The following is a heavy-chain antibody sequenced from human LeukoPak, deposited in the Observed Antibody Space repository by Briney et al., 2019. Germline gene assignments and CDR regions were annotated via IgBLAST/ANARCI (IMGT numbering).Heavy chain of an antibody. CDR2: IIPIFGTA. V-gene: IGHV1-69*13. CDR3: ASDRGLRYFDRSAASTPDGAFDI. CDR1: GGTFSSYA. J-gene: IGHJ3*02. D-gene: IGHD3-9*01. Sequence: SVKVSCKASGGTFSSYAISWVRQAPGRGLEWMGGIIPIFGTANYAQKFQGRVTITADESTSTAYMELSSLRSEDTAVYYCASDRGLRYFDRSAASTPDGAFDIWGQGTMVTVSS.